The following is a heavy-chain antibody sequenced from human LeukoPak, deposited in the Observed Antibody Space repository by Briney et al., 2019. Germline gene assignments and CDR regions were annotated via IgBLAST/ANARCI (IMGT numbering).Heavy chain of an antibody. J-gene: IGHJ5*02. CDR3: AKGVWFDP. V-gene: IGHV3-53*01. CDR1: GFTFSSNY. Sequence: GGSLRLSCAASGFTFSSNYMSWVRQAPGKGLEWVSVIYSGGTTYYTDSVKGRFTISRDNSKNTLYLHMNSLRAEDTAVYYCAKGVWFDPWGQGTLVTVSS. CDR2: IYSGGTT.